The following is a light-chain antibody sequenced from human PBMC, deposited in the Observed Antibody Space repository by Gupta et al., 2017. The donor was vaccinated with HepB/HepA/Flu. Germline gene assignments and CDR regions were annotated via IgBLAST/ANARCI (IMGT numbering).Light chain of an antibody. V-gene: IGKV1-33*01. CDR3: QQDETLPLT. Sequence: DIQMTQSPTSLSASVGDRVTITCQASQDISNYLNWYQQKPGKAPNVLIYDASNLETGVPSRFSGSGSGTDFTFTISSLQPEDVATYYCQQDETLPLTFGGGTKVEIK. CDR1: QDISNY. J-gene: IGKJ4*01. CDR2: DAS.